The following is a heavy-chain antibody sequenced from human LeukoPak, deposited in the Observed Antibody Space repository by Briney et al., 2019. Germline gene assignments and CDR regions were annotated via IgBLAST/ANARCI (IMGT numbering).Heavy chain of an antibody. D-gene: IGHD6-19*01. J-gene: IGHJ5*02. Sequence: SETLSLTCTVSGGSVRSYYWTWIRQPPGKGLEWIAYIHYSGNTNYNPSLNSRVTISLDTSKNQFPLRLSSVTATDTAVYYCARQSEVAGTQWFDPWGQGTLVTVSS. V-gene: IGHV4-59*08. CDR1: GGSVRSYY. CDR2: IHYSGNT. CDR3: ARQSEVAGTQWFDP.